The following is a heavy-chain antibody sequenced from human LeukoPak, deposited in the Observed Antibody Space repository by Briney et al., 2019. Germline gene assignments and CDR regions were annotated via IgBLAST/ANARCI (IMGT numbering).Heavy chain of an antibody. J-gene: IGHJ4*02. CDR1: GFTFSSYW. Sequence: GGSLRLSCAASGFTFSSYWMHWVRQAPGKGLVWVSRINSDGSSTSYADSVKGRFTISRDDAKNTLYLQMNSLRAEDTAVYYCARDPYAVAGIDYWGQGTLVTVSS. D-gene: IGHD6-19*01. V-gene: IGHV3-74*01. CDR2: INSDGSST. CDR3: ARDPYAVAGIDY.